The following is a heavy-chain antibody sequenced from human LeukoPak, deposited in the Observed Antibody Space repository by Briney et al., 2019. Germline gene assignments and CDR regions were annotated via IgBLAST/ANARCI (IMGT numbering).Heavy chain of an antibody. J-gene: IGHJ4*02. CDR3: ARTRYYYNSTSYGAPYYFDY. Sequence: NPSETLSLACTVSGGSISSYYWSWIRQPPGKGLEWIGYIYYSGSTNYNPSLKSRVTISVDTSKNQFSLKLSSVTAADTAVYYCARTRYYYNSTSYGAPYYFDYWGQGTLVTVSS. D-gene: IGHD3-10*01. V-gene: IGHV4-59*01. CDR2: IYYSGST. CDR1: GGSISSYY.